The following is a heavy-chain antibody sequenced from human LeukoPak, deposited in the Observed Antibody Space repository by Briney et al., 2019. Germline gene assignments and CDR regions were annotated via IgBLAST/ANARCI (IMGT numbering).Heavy chain of an antibody. V-gene: IGHV3-48*03. CDR3: ARDTLGEGEDANYAVYYFDY. CDR2: ISSSGSTI. Sequence: GGSLRLSCAASGFTFSSYEMHWVRQAPGKGLEWVSYISSSGSTIYYADSVKGRFTISRDNAKNSLYLQMNSLRAEDTAVYYCARDTLGEGEDANYAVYYFDYWGQGTPVTVSS. D-gene: IGHD4/OR15-4a*01. CDR1: GFTFSSYE. J-gene: IGHJ4*02.